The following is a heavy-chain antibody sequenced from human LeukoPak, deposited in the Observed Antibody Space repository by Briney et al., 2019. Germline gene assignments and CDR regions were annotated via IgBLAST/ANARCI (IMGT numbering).Heavy chain of an antibody. CDR2: INHSGST. CDR1: GWTFSGYY. J-gene: IGHJ5*02. V-gene: IGHV4-34*01. Sequence: SESLSLTCAAYGWTFSGYYMSWIRQPPGKGLEWIGEINHSGSTNYNASLKSRVTISIDKSKNKFSLKLSSVTAADTAVYYCAGGLTMFGVARRGWFDPWGRGNRITVTA. D-gene: IGHD3-3*01. CDR3: AGGLTMFGVARRGWFDP.